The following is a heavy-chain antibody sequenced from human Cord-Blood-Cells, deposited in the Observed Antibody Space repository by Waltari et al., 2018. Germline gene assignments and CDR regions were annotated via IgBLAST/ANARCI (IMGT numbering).Heavy chain of an antibody. CDR2: IYTRGSN. J-gene: IGHJ5*02. V-gene: IGHV4-4*07. Sequence: QVQLQESGPGLVMPSETLSLTCTFSGGSIRSYYWSWLPQPAGKAPEWIGRIYTRGSNNYNPSLKSRCTMSVDTSKNQFSLKLSSVTAADTAVYYCARSPVGAPYYDFWSGYEGWFDPWGQGTLVTVSS. D-gene: IGHD3-3*01. CDR3: ARSPVGAPYYDFWSGYEGWFDP. CDR1: GGSIRSYY.